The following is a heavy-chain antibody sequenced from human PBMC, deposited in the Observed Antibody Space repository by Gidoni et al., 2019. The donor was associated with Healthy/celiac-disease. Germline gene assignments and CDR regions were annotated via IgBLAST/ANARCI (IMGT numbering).Heavy chain of an antibody. D-gene: IGHD5-12*01. CDR3: ARVTVDSGYET. CDR1: GFTFSSYS. J-gene: IGHJ5*02. Sequence: EVQLVESGGGLVKAGGSLRLSCPASGFTFSSYSMNWVRQAPGKGLEWVSSISSSSSYIYYADSVKGRFTISRDNAKNSLYLQMNSLRAEDTAVYYCARVTVDSGYETWGQGTLVTVSS. V-gene: IGHV3-21*01. CDR2: ISSSSSYI.